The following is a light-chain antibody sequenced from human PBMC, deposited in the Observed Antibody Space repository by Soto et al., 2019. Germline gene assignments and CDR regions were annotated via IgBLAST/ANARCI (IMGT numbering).Light chain of an antibody. J-gene: IGLJ1*01. V-gene: IGLV3-21*02. CDR2: DDR. CDR1: KLGGKS. Sequence: SYELTQPPSVSVAPGQTARVTCGGNKLGGKSVHWYQQKAGQAPVLVVYDDRDRPSGIPDRFSGSNSGNTATLTINRVDAGDEADYYCQVWDSRSYHYVFGTGTKLTVL. CDR3: QVWDSRSYHYV.